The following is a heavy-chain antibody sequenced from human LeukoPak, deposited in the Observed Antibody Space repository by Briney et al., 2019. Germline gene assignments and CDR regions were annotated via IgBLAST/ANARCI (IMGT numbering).Heavy chain of an antibody. CDR1: GFSFSNYG. Sequence: GGSLRLSCSVSGFSFSNYGMHWVRQAPGKGLEWVSTISDSGGSASYTDSVKGQFTISRDNSKNTLYLQMTRLRVEDTAVYYCAKTNLRGTHFDYWGQGALVTVSS. CDR2: ISDSGGSA. J-gene: IGHJ4*02. CDR3: AKTNLRGTHFDY. V-gene: IGHV3-23*01. D-gene: IGHD1-1*01.